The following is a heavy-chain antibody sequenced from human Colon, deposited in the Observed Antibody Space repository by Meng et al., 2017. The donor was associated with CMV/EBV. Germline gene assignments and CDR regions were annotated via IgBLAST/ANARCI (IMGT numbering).Heavy chain of an antibody. D-gene: IGHD2-8*02. CDR1: GDSISRNLW. CDR2: ISYSGST. Sequence: SETLSLTCAVSGDSISRNLWWSWVRQPPGKGLEWTVEISYSGSTKYNPSLQSRVTISSDTTNNRFSLRLNAVTAADTGVYFCARSPGFWSLDYWGRGTLVTVSS. V-gene: IGHV4-4*02. J-gene: IGHJ4*01. CDR3: ARSPGFWSLDY.